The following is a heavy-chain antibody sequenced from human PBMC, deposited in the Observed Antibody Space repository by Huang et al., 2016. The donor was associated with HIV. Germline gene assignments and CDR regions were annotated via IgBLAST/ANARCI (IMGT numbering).Heavy chain of an antibody. Sequence: EVQLVESGGGLIQPGGSLRLSCAASGFTVSSNYMSWVRQAPGNGLDWVSVIYSDDSTYFADSVKGRFTISRDNSKNTLYLQMNSLRAEDTAVYYCAAQWELRGGVDFWGQGTLVTVSS. CDR1: GFTVSSNY. J-gene: IGHJ4*02. V-gene: IGHV3-53*01. CDR3: AAQWELRGGVDF. D-gene: IGHD1-26*01. CDR2: IYSDDST.